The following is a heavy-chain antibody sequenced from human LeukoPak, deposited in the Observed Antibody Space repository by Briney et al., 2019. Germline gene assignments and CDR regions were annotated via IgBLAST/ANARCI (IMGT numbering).Heavy chain of an antibody. J-gene: IGHJ4*02. Sequence: GGSLRLSCAASGFTLSSYNINWVRQAPGKGLEWVSHISGSSNTIYHADSVKGRFTISRDNAKNSLYLHMNGLRAEDTAVYFCARDGRGEFDYWGQGTLVAVSS. CDR2: ISGSSNTI. CDR1: GFTLSSYN. CDR3: ARDGRGEFDY. V-gene: IGHV3-48*01. D-gene: IGHD3-10*01.